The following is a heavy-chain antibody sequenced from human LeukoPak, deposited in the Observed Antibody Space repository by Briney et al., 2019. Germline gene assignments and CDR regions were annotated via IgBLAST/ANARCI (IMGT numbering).Heavy chain of an antibody. J-gene: IGHJ4*02. Sequence: SETLSLTCTVSGGSISSSNYYWGWIRQPPGKGLEWIASIHYSGTTYYNPSLKGRVTISVDTSKNHFSLNLNSVTAADTAVYYCARGPTYQPIDYWGQGTLVTVSS. V-gene: IGHV4-39*02. CDR1: GGSISSSNYY. D-gene: IGHD2-2*01. CDR2: IHYSGTT. CDR3: ARGPTYQPIDY.